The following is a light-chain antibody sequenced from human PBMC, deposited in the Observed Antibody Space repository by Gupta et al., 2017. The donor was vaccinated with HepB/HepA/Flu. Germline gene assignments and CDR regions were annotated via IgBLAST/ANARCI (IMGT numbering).Light chain of an antibody. CDR3: RHLNNYLYT. Sequence: DIQLTQSPSFLSASVGDRVTITCRASQGIGSYLAWYQQKPGKAPNLLIYAASTLQSGVPSRFSGSGSGTEFTLTISSLQPEDFATYYCRHLNNYLYTFGQGTKLDIK. J-gene: IGKJ2*01. V-gene: IGKV1-9*01. CDR2: AAS. CDR1: QGIGSY.